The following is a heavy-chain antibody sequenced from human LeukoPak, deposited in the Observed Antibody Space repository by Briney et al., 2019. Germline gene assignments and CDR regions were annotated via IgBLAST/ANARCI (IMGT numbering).Heavy chain of an antibody. CDR1: GGSISSGSYY. Sequence: ASETLSLTCTVSGGSISSGSYYWSWIRQPAGKGLEWIGRIYTSGSTNYNPSLKSRVTISVDTSKNQFSLKPSSVTAADTAVYYCASWGSGLHPAREGLFDYWGQGTLVTVSS. V-gene: IGHV4-61*02. CDR3: ASWGSGLHPAREGLFDY. J-gene: IGHJ4*02. CDR2: IYTSGST. D-gene: IGHD3-16*01.